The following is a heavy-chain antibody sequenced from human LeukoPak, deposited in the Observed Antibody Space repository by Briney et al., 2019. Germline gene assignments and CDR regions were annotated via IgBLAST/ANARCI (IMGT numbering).Heavy chain of an antibody. CDR3: ARDARDSSGSWNAFDI. CDR2: ISSSSSTI. V-gene: IGHV3-48*01. J-gene: IGHJ3*02. Sequence: GGSLRLSCAASGFTFSSYSMNWVRQAPGKGLEWVSYISSSSSTIYYADSVKGRFTISRDNAKNSLYLQMNSLRAEDTAVYYCARDARDSSGSWNAFDIWGQGTMVTVSS. CDR1: GFTFSSYS. D-gene: IGHD3-22*01.